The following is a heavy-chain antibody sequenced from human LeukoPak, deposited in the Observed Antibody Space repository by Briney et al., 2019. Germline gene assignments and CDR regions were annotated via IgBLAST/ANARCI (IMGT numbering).Heavy chain of an antibody. CDR2: IYYSGST. CDR3: TKWGYYFDSSAHVVSTDDS. D-gene: IGHD3-22*01. V-gene: IGHV4-39*07. Sequence: PSETLSLTCTVSRGSISTTSYYWGWIRQSPGKGLEWIGSIYYSGSTSYNPSLNSRVTMSVDTSKKQFSLNLRSVTAADTAVYYCTKWGYYFDSSAHVVSTDDSWGQGTLVTVSS. J-gene: IGHJ4*02. CDR1: RGSISTTSYY.